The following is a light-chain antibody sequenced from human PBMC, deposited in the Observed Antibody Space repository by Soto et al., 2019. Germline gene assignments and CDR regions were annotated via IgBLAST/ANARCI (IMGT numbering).Light chain of an antibody. CDR3: SAWDDSLSTYV. V-gene: IGLV1-47*01. CDR1: SSNIGSDF. J-gene: IGLJ1*01. Sequence: QAVVTQPPSASGTPGQRVTISCSGSSSNIGSDFVYWYQQVPGTAPKLLIYHNYQRPSGVPDRFSGSKSGTSGSLAISDLRSEDEADYYCSAWDDSLSTYVFGAGTKLTVL. CDR2: HNY.